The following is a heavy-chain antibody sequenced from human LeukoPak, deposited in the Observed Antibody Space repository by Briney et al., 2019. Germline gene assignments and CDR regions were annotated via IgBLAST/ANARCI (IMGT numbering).Heavy chain of an antibody. CDR1: GGTFSSYA. D-gene: IGHD1-26*01. J-gene: IGHJ4*02. Sequence: SVKVSCKASGGTFSSYAISWVRQAPGQGLEWIGGIIPIFGTANYAQKFQGRVTITADESTSTAYMELSSLRSEDTAVYYCARGEWRELVYANWGQGTLVTVSS. V-gene: IGHV1-69*01. CDR2: IIPIFGTA. CDR3: ARGEWRELVYAN.